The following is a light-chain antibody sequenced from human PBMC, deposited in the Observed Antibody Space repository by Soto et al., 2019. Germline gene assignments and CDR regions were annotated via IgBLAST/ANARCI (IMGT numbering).Light chain of an antibody. V-gene: IGLV2-14*01. J-gene: IGLJ1*01. CDR2: QVS. CDR1: TSDVGAYND. CDR3: SSYTSSTTYV. Sequence: QSALTQPASVSGSPGQSIAISCTGTTSDVGAYNDVSWYQQHPGKAPKLMIHQVSNPPSGVSNRVSGSKSGNTAALTISGLQAEDEDDYSCSSYTSSTTYVFGTGTKLTVL.